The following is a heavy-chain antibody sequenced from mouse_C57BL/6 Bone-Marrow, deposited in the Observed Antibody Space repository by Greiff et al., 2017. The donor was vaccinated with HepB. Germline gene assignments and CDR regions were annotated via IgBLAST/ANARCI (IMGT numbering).Heavy chain of an antibody. CDR2: IDPSDSYT. V-gene: IGHV1-59*01. CDR1: GYTFTSYW. D-gene: IGHD4-1*01. CDR3: ARETGTWYFDY. J-gene: IGHJ2*01. Sequence: QVQLKQPGAELVRPGTSVKLSCKASGYTFTSYWMHWVKQRPGQGLEWIGVIDPSDSYTNYNQKFKGKATLTVDTSSSTAYMQLSSLTSEDSAVYYCARETGTWYFDYWGQGTTLTVSS.